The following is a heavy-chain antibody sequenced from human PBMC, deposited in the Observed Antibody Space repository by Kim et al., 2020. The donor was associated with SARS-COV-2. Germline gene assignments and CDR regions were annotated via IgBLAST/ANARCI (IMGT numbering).Heavy chain of an antibody. CDR2: RRYKANSYTT. Sequence: GGSLRLSCAASGFIFSDHYIHWVRQAPGKGLEWVGRRRYKANSYTTEYAASVKVRFIISSDDSKNSLYLQMDSLKTEDRAVYYCVRLSHNSGCYWDYWGQGPLVTVSS. D-gene: IGHD6-19*01. CDR3: VRLSHNSGCYWDY. J-gene: IGHJ4*02. V-gene: IGHV3-72*01. CDR1: GFIFSDHY.